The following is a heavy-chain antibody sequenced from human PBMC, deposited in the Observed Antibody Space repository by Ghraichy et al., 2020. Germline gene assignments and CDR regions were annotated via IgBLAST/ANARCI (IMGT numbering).Heavy chain of an antibody. CDR2: INHSGST. Sequence: SETLSLTCAVYGGSFSGYYWSWIRQPPGKGLEWIGEINHSGSTNYNPSLKSRVTISVDTSKNQFSLKLSSVTAADTAVYYCARVWELPDYYFDYWGQGTLVTVSS. J-gene: IGHJ4*02. CDR1: GGSFSGYY. V-gene: IGHV4-34*01. D-gene: IGHD1-7*01. CDR3: ARVWELPDYYFDY.